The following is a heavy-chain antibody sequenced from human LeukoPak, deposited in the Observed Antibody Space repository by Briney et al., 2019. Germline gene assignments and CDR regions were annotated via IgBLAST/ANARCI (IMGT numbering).Heavy chain of an antibody. CDR3: AKFHGRPYYGSARYFDY. V-gene: IGHV3-23*01. CDR2: ISGSGGST. CDR1: GFTFSSYA. Sequence: GGSLRLSCAASGFTFSSYAMSWVRQAPGKGLEWVSAISGSGGSTYYADSVKGRFTISRDNSKNTLYLQTNSLRAEDTAVYYCAKFHGRPYYGSARYFDYWGQGTLVTVSS. J-gene: IGHJ4*02. D-gene: IGHD3-10*01.